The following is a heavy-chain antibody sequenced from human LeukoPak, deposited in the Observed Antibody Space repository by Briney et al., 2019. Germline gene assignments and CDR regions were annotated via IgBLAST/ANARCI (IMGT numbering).Heavy chain of an antibody. Sequence: SETLSLTCTVSAGSISSYYWSWIRQPPGRGLEWIGYIYYNGSTNYNPSLKSRVTISVDTSKNQFSLKLSSVTAADTAVYYCARVVAGAFDYWGQGTLVTVSS. CDR2: IYYNGST. D-gene: IGHD6-19*01. CDR1: AGSISSYY. J-gene: IGHJ4*02. V-gene: IGHV4-59*01. CDR3: ARVVAGAFDY.